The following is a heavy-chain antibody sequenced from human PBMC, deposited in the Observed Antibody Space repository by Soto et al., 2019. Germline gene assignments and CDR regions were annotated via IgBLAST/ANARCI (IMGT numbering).Heavy chain of an antibody. Sequence: GGSLRLSCAASGFTFSNAWMSWVRQAPGKGLEWVGRIKSKTDGGTTDYAATVKGRFTISRDDSKNTLYLQMNSLKTEDTAVYYCTTATAMVNHDAFDIWGQGTMVTVSS. CDR3: TTATAMVNHDAFDI. D-gene: IGHD5-18*01. J-gene: IGHJ3*02. CDR2: IKSKTDGGTT. CDR1: GFTFSNAW. V-gene: IGHV3-15*01.